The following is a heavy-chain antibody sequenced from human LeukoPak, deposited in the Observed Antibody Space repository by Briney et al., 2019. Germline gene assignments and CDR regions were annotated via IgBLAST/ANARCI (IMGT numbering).Heavy chain of an antibody. Sequence: SVKVSCKASGGTFSSYAISWVRQAPGQGLEWMGGIIPIFGTANYAQKFQGRVTITADESTSTAYMELSSLRSEDTAVYYCAGGYSYALYYFDYWGQGTLVAVSS. CDR2: IIPIFGTA. V-gene: IGHV1-69*13. CDR1: GGTFSSYA. J-gene: IGHJ4*02. D-gene: IGHD5-18*01. CDR3: AGGYSYALYYFDY.